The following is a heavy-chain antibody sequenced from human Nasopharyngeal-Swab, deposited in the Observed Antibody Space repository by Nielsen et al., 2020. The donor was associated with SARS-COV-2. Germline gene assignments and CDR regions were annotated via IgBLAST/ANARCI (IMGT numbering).Heavy chain of an antibody. J-gene: IGHJ4*02. V-gene: IGHV1-69*13. Sequence: SVKVSCKASGGTFSSYAISWVRQAPGQGLEWMGGIIPIFGTANYAQKFQGRVTITADESTSTAYMELSSLRSEDTAVYYCARDGGIAAAGLTHPFDYWGQGTLDTVSS. D-gene: IGHD6-13*01. CDR1: GGTFSSYA. CDR2: IIPIFGTA. CDR3: ARDGGIAAAGLTHPFDY.